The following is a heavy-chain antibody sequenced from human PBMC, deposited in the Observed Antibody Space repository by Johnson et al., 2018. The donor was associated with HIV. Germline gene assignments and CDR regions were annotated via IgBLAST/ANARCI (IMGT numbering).Heavy chain of an antibody. Sequence: QVQLVESGGGVVQPGRSLRLSCAASGFAFSSYAMHWVRQAPGKGLEWVAVISYDGTSKYQADSVKGRFTISRDNSKNTLFMQMNSLRGEDTAVYYCASSSPRDAFDIWGQGTMVTVSS. CDR3: ASSSPRDAFDI. J-gene: IGHJ3*02. CDR1: GFAFSSYA. V-gene: IGHV3-30*04. CDR2: ISYDGTSK.